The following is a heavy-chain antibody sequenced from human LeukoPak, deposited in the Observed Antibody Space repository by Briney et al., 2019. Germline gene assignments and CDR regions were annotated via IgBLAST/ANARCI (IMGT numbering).Heavy chain of an antibody. J-gene: IGHJ4*02. V-gene: IGHV3-30-3*01. Sequence: GGSLRLSCAASGFTFSSYAMHWVRQAPGKGLEWVAVISYDGSNKYYADSVKGRFTISRDNSKNTLYLQMNSLRAEDTAVYYCAKEGLAYSSSPLGYWGQGTLVTVSS. CDR3: AKEGLAYSSSPLGY. D-gene: IGHD6-6*01. CDR2: ISYDGSNK. CDR1: GFTFSSYA.